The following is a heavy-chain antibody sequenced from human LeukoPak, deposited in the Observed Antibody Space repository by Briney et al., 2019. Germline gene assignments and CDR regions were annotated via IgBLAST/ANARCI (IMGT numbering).Heavy chain of an antibody. CDR2: ISTSSRYI. Sequence: PGGSLRLSCAASGFIFTHYSMSWVRRAPGKGLEWVGSISTSSRYIYYADSTTGRFTISRDNAKNTMYLQMNSLRVEDMDVYYCARDDGWGNDKWFDSWGQGTLVTVSS. D-gene: IGHD3-10*01. CDR1: GFIFTHYS. CDR3: ARDDGWGNDKWFDS. J-gene: IGHJ5*01. V-gene: IGHV3-21*01.